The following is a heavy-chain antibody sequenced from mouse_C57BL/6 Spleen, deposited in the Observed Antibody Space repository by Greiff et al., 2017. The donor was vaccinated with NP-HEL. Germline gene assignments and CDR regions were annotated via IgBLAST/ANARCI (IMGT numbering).Heavy chain of an antibody. D-gene: IGHD2-4*01. V-gene: IGHV1-55*01. CDR1: GYTFTSYW. CDR2: IYPGSGST. Sequence: QVQLQQPGAELVKPGASVKMSCKASGYTFTSYWITWVKQRPGQGLEWIGDIYPGSGSTNYNEKFKSKATLTVDTSSSTAYMQLSSLTSEDSAVYYCARVDDYDDDFDYWGQGTTLTVSS. CDR3: ARVDDYDDDFDY. J-gene: IGHJ2*01.